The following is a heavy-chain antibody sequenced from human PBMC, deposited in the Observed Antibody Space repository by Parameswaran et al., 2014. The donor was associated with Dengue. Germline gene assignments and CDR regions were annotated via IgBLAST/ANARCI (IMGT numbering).Heavy chain of an antibody. D-gene: IGHD2-15*01. CDR3: ARGGAAALGNWFDP. V-gene: IGHV4-34*01. CDR2: INHSGST. J-gene: IGHJ5*02. Sequence: RWIRQPQEGLEWIGEINHSGSTNYNPSLKSRVTISVDTSKNQFSLKLSSVTAADTAVYYCARGGAAALGNWFDPWGQGTLVTVSS.